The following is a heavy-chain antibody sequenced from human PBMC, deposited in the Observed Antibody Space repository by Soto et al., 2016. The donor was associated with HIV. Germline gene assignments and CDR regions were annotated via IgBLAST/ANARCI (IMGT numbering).Heavy chain of an antibody. CDR2: IRSKANNYAT. V-gene: IGHV3-73*01. Sequence: EVQLVESGGGLVQPGGSLKLSCEASGFTFSGSAIHWVRQASGKGLEWLGRIRSKANNYATSYAASLKGRFTISRDESKNMAYLQMKDLKTEDTAVYYCTRVGVAWFDSWGQGNPGHRLL. CDR1: GFTFSGSA. J-gene: IGHJ5*01. CDR3: TRVGVAWFDS. D-gene: IGHD2-15*01.